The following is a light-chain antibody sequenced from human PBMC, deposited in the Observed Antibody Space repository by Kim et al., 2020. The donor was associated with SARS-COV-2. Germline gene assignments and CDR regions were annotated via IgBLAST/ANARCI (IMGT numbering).Light chain of an antibody. V-gene: IGKV3-20*01. J-gene: IGKJ2*01. CDR1: QTVSANY. CDR2: GAS. CDR3: QQYGDSPYT. Sequence: LSPGDRATLSCRDSQTVSANYLAGYKKKRGQAPRLLFYGASSRATGTPDRMTGGGSGTDFTRTISRLEPEDFAVYYCQQYGDSPYTFGQGTKREIK.